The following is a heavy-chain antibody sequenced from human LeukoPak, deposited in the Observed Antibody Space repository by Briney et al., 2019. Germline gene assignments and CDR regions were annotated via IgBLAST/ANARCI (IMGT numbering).Heavy chain of an antibody. Sequence: GVSLRLSCAASGFTFSDYYMSWIRQAPGKGLEWVSYISSSGSTIYYADSVKGRFTIPRDNAKNSLYLQKNSLRAEDTAVYYCARVRRMAGTKGDYYYYGMDVWGQGTTVTVSS. D-gene: IGHD6-19*01. CDR2: ISSSGSTI. CDR1: GFTFSDYY. CDR3: ARVRRMAGTKGDYYYYGMDV. J-gene: IGHJ6*02. V-gene: IGHV3-11*01.